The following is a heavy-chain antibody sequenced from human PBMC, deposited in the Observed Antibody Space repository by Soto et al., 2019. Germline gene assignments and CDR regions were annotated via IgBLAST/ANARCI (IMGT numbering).Heavy chain of an antibody. Sequence: GESLKISCKGSGYSFTSYWIGWVRQMPGKGLEWMGIIYPGESDTRYSPSFQGQVTISADKSISTAYLQWSSLKASDSAMYYFARQPMNYDILTGYLAFDIWGQGTMVTVSS. CDR3: ARQPMNYDILTGYLAFDI. D-gene: IGHD3-9*01. J-gene: IGHJ3*02. CDR1: GYSFTSYW. V-gene: IGHV5-51*01. CDR2: IYPGESDT.